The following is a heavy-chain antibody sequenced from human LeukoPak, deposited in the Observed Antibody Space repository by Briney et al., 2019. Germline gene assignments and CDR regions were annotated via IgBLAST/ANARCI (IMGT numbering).Heavy chain of an antibody. CDR3: ARAYYFNSSGPRGYFDY. Sequence: PSETLSLTCAVYGGSFSGYYWSWIRQPPGKGLEWIGEINHSGSTYYNPSLKSRVTISVDTSKNQFSLKLSSVTAADTAVYYCARAYYFNSSGPRGYFDYWGQGTLVTVSS. D-gene: IGHD3-22*01. V-gene: IGHV4-34*01. CDR1: GGSFSGYY. J-gene: IGHJ4*02. CDR2: INHSGST.